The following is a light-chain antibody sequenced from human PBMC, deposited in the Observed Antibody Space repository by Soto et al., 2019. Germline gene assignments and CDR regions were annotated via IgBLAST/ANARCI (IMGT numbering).Light chain of an antibody. CDR3: QKYNSASLLT. V-gene: IGKV1-27*01. CDR2: GAS. J-gene: IGKJ4*01. Sequence: DIQMTQSPSSLSASVGDRVTITCRASQGISNYLAWYQQKPGKVPKLLIYGASTLQSGVPSRFSGSGSGTDFTITISSLQPEDVATYYCQKYNSASLLTFGGGTKVEIK. CDR1: QGISNY.